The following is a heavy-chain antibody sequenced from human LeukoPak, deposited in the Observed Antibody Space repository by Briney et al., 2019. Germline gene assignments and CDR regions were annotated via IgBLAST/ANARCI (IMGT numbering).Heavy chain of an antibody. D-gene: IGHD6-13*01. V-gene: IGHV4-39*07. CDR1: GGSISSSSYY. Sequence: PSETLSLTCTVSGGSISSSSYYWGWIRQPPGKGLEWIGSIYYSGSTYYNPSLKSRVTISVGTSKNQFSLKLSSVTAADTAVYYCARGDSSSWYWGGTFDYWGQGTLVTVSP. J-gene: IGHJ4*02. CDR3: ARGDSSSWYWGGTFDY. CDR2: IYYSGST.